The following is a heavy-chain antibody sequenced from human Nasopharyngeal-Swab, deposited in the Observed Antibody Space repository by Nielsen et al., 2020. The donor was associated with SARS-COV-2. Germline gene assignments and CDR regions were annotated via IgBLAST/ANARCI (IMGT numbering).Heavy chain of an antibody. D-gene: IGHD3-16*02. V-gene: IGHV3-7*03. CDR2: IKQDGSEK. CDR1: GFSFSTYW. Sequence: GESLKISCAASGFSFSTYWMTWVRQAPWKGLEWVANIKQDGSEKYYVDSVKGRFTVSRDNPKNLLYLQVNSLRAEDTAVYYCARQGVFVPAYFHQYYMDVWGKGTTVTVSS. J-gene: IGHJ6*03. CDR3: ARQGVFVPAYFHQYYMDV.